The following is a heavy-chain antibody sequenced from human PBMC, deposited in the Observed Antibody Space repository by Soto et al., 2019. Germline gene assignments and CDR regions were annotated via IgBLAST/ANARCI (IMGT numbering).Heavy chain of an antibody. CDR1: GFTFSSYG. CDR3: ARESPGYGMDV. V-gene: IGHV3-33*01. Sequence: GESLTLSCAASGFTFSSYGMLWVRQAPGKGVEWVAVIWYDGSNKYYADSVKGRFTISRDNSKNTLYLQMNSLRAEDTAVYYCARESPGYGMDVWGQGTTVTVSS. J-gene: IGHJ6*02. CDR2: IWYDGSNK.